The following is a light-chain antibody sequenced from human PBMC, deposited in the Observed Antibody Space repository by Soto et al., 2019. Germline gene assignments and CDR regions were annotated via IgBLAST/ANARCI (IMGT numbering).Light chain of an antibody. CDR1: QSVSSSY. CDR2: GAS. J-gene: IGKJ2*01. CDR3: QQYDSSPYT. V-gene: IGKV3-20*01. Sequence: EIVLTQSPGTLSWSPGERATLSCRASQSVSSSYLAWYQQKPGRTPRLLIYGASSRATGIPDRFSGSGSGTDFTLTVSRLEPEDFAVYFCQQYDSSPYTFGQGTKVDIK.